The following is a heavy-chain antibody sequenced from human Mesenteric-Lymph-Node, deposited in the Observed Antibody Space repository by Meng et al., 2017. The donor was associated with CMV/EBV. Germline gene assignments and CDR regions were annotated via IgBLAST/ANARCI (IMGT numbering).Heavy chain of an antibody. J-gene: IGHJ5*02. D-gene: IGHD3-9*01. CDR1: LGPRGVG. V-gene: IGHV2-5*04. CDR3: VRFQSYGIFNAYYSDWFDP. Sequence: LGPRGVGVGWIRQPPGKALEWVAVVCWDDDKHFRRSLKHRLVLTKDPSINQVDLKMSDVAPVDSCACCCVRFQSYGIFNAYYSDWFDPWGQGTLVTVSS. CDR2: VCWDDDK.